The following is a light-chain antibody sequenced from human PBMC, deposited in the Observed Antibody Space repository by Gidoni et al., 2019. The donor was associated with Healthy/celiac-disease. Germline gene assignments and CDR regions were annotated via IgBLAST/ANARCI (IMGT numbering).Light chain of an antibody. CDR3: QQYDNLPIT. Sequence: DIQMTQSPSSLSASVGDRVTITCQASQDISNYLNWYQQIPGKAPKLLIYDASNLETRVPSRFSGSGSGTDFTFTISSLQPEDIATYYCQQYDNLPITFGQGTRLEIK. CDR2: DAS. CDR1: QDISNY. V-gene: IGKV1-33*01. J-gene: IGKJ5*01.